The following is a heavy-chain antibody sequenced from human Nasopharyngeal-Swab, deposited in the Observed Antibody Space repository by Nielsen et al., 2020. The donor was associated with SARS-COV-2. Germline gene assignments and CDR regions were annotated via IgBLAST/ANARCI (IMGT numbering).Heavy chain of an antibody. Sequence: VKVSCKASGGTFSSYAISWVRQAPGQGLEWMGGIIPIFGTANYAQKFQGRVTITADESTSTAYMELSSLRSEDTAVYYCARGGGVDEYRYYYYGMDVWGQGTTVTVSS. CDR3: ARGGGVDEYRYYYYGMDV. D-gene: IGHD5-12*01. CDR1: GGTFSSYA. J-gene: IGHJ6*02. CDR2: IIPIFGTA. V-gene: IGHV1-69*13.